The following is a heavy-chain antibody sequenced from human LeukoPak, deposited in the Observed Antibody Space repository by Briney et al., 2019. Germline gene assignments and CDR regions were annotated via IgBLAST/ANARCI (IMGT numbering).Heavy chain of an antibody. V-gene: IGHV4-34*01. Sequence: SETLSLTCAVYGGSFSGYYWSWIRQPPGKGLEWIWQINHSGSTNYNPSPKSRATISVDTSKNQFSLKLSSVTAADTGVYYCARQYPPIGYRAWYHDYYFDYWGQGTLVTVSS. J-gene: IGHJ4*02. D-gene: IGHD2-15*01. CDR2: INHSGST. CDR3: ARQYPPIGYRAWYHDYYFDY. CDR1: GGSFSGYY.